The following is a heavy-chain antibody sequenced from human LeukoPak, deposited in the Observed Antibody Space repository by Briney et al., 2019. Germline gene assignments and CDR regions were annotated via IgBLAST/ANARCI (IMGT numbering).Heavy chain of an antibody. J-gene: IGHJ4*02. V-gene: IGHV3-7*01. CDR1: AFTFSNYW. Sequence: GSLSLSCAASAFTFSNYWMSWVRQAPGKGLEWVANIKEDGSEINYVDSVKGRFTISRDNAKNSLYLQMNSLRVDDTAVYYCARDRGYSTFDYWGREPWSPSPQ. D-gene: IGHD4-23*01. CDR3: ARDRGYSTFDY. CDR2: IKEDGSEI.